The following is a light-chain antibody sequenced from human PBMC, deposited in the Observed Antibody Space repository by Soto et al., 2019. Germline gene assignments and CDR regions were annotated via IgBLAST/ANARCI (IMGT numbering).Light chain of an antibody. CDR1: QSVSSN. Sequence: EIVMTQSPATLSVSPGERATLSCRASQSVSSNLAWYQQKPGQAPRLLIYGASTRATGIPARFSGSGSGTEFTLTISRLEPEDFAVYYCQQYGESSYAFGQGTKLQIK. J-gene: IGKJ2*01. CDR2: GAS. CDR3: QQYGESSYA. V-gene: IGKV3-15*01.